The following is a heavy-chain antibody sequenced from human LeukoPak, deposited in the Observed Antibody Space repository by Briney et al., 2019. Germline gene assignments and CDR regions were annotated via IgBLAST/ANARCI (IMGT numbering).Heavy chain of an antibody. CDR1: GFTFSSYG. CDR3: AKDGRDYGDYVDY. J-gene: IGHJ4*02. V-gene: IGHV3-30*18. Sequence: GRSLRLSCAASGFTFSSYGMHWARQAPGKGLEWVAVISYDGSNKYYADSVKGRFTISRDNSKNTLYLQMNSLRAEDTAVYYCAKDGRDYGDYVDYWGQGTLVTVSS. CDR2: ISYDGSNK. D-gene: IGHD4-17*01.